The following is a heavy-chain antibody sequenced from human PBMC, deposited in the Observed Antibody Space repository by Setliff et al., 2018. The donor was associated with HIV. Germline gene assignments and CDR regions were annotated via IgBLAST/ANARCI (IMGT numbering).Heavy chain of an antibody. CDR1: GYSFTSYG. Sequence: GASVKVSCKASGYSFTSYGISRVRQAPGRGLEWMGWISAYNGNKNYAQYLQDRITMTTDTSTSTAYMELRSLRSDDTAVYYCARFPNPSQIVVLMPPDYWGQGTLVTVSS. D-gene: IGHD3-22*01. CDR2: ISAYNGNK. V-gene: IGHV1-18*01. J-gene: IGHJ4*02. CDR3: ARFPNPSQIVVLMPPDY.